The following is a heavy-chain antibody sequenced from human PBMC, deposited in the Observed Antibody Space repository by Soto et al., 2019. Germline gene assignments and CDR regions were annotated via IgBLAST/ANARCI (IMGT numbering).Heavy chain of an antibody. CDR3: ARGVHYDSSGYYYFY. V-gene: IGHV1-69*13. J-gene: IGHJ4*02. CDR1: GGTFSTYA. CDR2: IIPLFGTA. D-gene: IGHD3-22*01. Sequence: PGASVKVSCKASGGTFSTYAIDWVRQAPGQGLEWMGGIIPLFGTAKYAQNFQGRITITADESTNTAYMELRSLRSQDTAVYYCARGVHYDSSGYYYFYWGQGTLVTVSS.